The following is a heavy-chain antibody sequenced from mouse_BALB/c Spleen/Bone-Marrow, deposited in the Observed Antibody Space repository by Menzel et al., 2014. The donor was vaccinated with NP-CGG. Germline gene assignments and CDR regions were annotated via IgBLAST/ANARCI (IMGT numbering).Heavy chain of an antibody. V-gene: IGHV3-6*02. J-gene: IGHJ3*01. CDR2: ISYDGSN. CDR1: GFSIXSGYY. D-gene: IGHD1-1*01. CDR3: AREGGSRAY. Sequence: EESGPGLVKPSQSLSLTCSVTGFSIXSGYYWNWVRQFPGNKLEWMGYISYDGSNNYNTSLKNRISITRDTSKNQFFLKLNSVTTEDTATYYCAREGGSRAYWGQGTLVTVSA.